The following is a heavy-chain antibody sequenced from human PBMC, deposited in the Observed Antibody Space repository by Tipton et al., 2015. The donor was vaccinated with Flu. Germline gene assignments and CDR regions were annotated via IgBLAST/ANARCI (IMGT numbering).Heavy chain of an antibody. CDR3: ARDRVGDYSGFDP. J-gene: IGHJ5*02. Sequence: TLSLTCTVSGGSISSGSYYWSWIRQPAGKGLEGIGRIDTSGSTNYNPSLKSRVTISVDTSKNQFSLKLSSVTAADTAVYYCARDRVGDYSGFDPWGQGTLVTVSS. CDR1: GGSISSGSYY. V-gene: IGHV4-61*02. D-gene: IGHD4-17*01. CDR2: IDTSGST.